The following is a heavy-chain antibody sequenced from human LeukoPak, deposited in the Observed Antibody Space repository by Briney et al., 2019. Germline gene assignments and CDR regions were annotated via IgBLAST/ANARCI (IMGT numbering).Heavy chain of an antibody. CDR1: GSAFSSHG. D-gene: IGHD4-23*01. J-gene: IGHJ4*02. Sequence: PGGSLRLSCAASGSAFSSHGMHWVRQAPGKGLEWLAVIWYDASKGYYADSVKGRFTISRDNSKNTLSLQMDSLRAEDTAVYYCARGVGHGGNFDCWGQGTPVTVSS. CDR2: IWYDASKG. V-gene: IGHV3-33*01. CDR3: ARGVGHGGNFDC.